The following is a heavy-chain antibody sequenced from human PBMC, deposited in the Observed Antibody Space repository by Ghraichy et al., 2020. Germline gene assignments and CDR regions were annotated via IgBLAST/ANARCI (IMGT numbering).Heavy chain of an antibody. CDR2: IKNKANAYAT. CDR1: GFSFSGSG. CDR3: TNTVGVTTDSYYNGMGV. D-gene: IGHD1-26*01. Sequence: GGSLRLSCAASGFSFSGSGMHWVRQASGKGLEWVGRIKNKANAYATAYAASVKGRFTISRDDSKNTAYLQMNSLKTEDTAVYYCTNTVGVTTDSYYNGMGVWGQGTTVTVSS. V-gene: IGHV3-73*01. J-gene: IGHJ6*02.